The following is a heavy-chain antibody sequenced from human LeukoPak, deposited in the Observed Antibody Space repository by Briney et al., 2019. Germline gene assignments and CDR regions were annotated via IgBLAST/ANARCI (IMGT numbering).Heavy chain of an antibody. D-gene: IGHD4/OR15-4a*01. V-gene: IGHV1-3*01. J-gene: IGHJ4*02. CDR1: GYTFTNYG. CDR3: GREFCDTHRCFFPDF. Sequence: ASVKVSCKASGYTFTNYGVHWLRQVPGQRLEWMGWINAATLNTKYSQKFQGRVTITRDTSASTAYMELRSLRSDDTALYYCGREFCDTHRCFFPDFWGQGTLVTVSS. CDR2: INAATLNT.